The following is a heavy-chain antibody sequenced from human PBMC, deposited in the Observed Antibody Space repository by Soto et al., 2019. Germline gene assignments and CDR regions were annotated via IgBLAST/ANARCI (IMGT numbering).Heavy chain of an antibody. D-gene: IGHD2-21*01. CDR2: INPNSGGP. CDR1: AYTFTDYY. V-gene: IGHV1-2*02. J-gene: IGHJ3*02. CDR3: ARSRVEVIRKIQSAPEDAFDI. Sequence: GASVKVSCKASAYTFTDYYMHWVRQAPGQGLELMGWINPNSGGPNYAPKFQDRVTMTRDTSIRTVYMELSSLKSDDTAVYYCARSRVEVIRKIQSAPEDAFDIWGQGTTVTVSS.